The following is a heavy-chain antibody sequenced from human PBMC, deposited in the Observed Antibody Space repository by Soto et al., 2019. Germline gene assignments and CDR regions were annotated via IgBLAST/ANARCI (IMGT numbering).Heavy chain of an antibody. CDR3: ATYRKFFQI. CDR1: GGYISGGYYS. J-gene: IGHJ3*02. CDR2: IYNSGST. V-gene: IGHV4-30-2*01. Sequence: QLQLQESGSGLVKPSQTLSLTCAVSGGYISGGYYSWGWIRQPPGKGLEWIGFIYNSGSTYYNSSLKSRVTISVDRSKNHFFLNLNSVTAADTAVYYCATYRKFFQIWGQGTKVTVSS.